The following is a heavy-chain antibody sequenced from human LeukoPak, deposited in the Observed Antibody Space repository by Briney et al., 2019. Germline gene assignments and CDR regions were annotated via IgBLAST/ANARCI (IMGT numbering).Heavy chain of an antibody. V-gene: IGHV3-23*01. D-gene: IGHD3-10*01. CDR2: VTSSGRTP. CDR1: GFTFNTHA. CDR3: AKDRPNFYETSGSYYKIKGDF. J-gene: IGHJ4*02. Sequence: GSLRLSCEASGFTFNTHAMSWVRQAPGKGLEWVASVTSSGRTPYYADSVKGRFTISRDNSKNTLYLQMNSLRGEDTAVYYCAKDRPNFYETSGSYYKIKGDFWGQGSLVTVSS.